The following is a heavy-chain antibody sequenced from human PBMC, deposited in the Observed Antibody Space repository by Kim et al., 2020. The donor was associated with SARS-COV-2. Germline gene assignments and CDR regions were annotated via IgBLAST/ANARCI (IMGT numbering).Heavy chain of an antibody. CDR1: GFTVSSNY. Sequence: GGSLRLSCAASGFTVSSNYMSWVRQAPGKGLEWVSVIYSGGSTYYADSVKGRFTISRDNSKNTLYLQMNSLRAEDTAVYYCARSRWELPWFDPWGQGTLVTVSS. CDR3: ARSRWELPWFDP. J-gene: IGHJ5*02. D-gene: IGHD1-26*01. V-gene: IGHV3-53*01. CDR2: IYSGGST.